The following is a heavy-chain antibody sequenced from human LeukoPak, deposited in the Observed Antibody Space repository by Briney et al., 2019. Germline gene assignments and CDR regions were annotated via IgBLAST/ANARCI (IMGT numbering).Heavy chain of an antibody. CDR1: GFTFSSYW. J-gene: IGHJ5*02. CDR3: ARDVLWGSTERGSDP. Sequence: PGGSLRLSCAASGFTFSSYWMHWVRQAPGKGLVWVSRINSDGSSTSYADSVKGRFTISRDNAKNTLYMQMNSLRAEDTAVYYCARDVLWGSTERGSDPWGQGTLVTVSS. V-gene: IGHV3-74*01. D-gene: IGHD3-16*01. CDR2: INSDGSST.